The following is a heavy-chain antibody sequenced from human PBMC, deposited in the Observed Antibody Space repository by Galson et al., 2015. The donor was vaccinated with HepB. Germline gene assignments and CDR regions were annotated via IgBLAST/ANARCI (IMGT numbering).Heavy chain of an antibody. CDR2: IYTSGST. J-gene: IGHJ4*02. D-gene: IGHD6-19*01. V-gene: IGHV4-4*07. CDR3: ARDRAEYSRGWFDY. CDR1: GGSISSYY. Sequence: SENLSLTCTVSGGSISSYYWSWIRQPAGKGLEWIGRIYTSGSTNYNPSLKSRVTMSVDTSKNQFSLKLSSVTAADTAVYYCARDRAEYSRGWFDYWGQGTLVTVSS.